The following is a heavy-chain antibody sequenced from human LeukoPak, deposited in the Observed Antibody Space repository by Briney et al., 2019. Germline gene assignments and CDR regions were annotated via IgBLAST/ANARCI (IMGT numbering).Heavy chain of an antibody. D-gene: IGHD2-15*01. J-gene: IGHJ3*02. Sequence: PGGSLRLSCAASGFTFSDYYMSWIRQPPGKGLAWVSYISSSGSTIYYADSVKGRFTISRDNAKNSLYLQMNSLRAEDTAVYYCARDGRGFNDAFDIWGQGTMVTVSS. CDR1: GFTFSDYY. CDR2: ISSSGSTI. V-gene: IGHV3-11*04. CDR3: ARDGRGFNDAFDI.